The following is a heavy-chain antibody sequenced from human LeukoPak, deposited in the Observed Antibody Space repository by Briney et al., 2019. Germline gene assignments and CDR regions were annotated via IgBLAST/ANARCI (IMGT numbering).Heavy chain of an antibody. J-gene: IGHJ4*02. CDR3: AKDLGIAAALDY. CDR1: GFTFNSYG. D-gene: IGHD6-13*01. CDR2: ISYDGSNK. V-gene: IGHV3-30*18. Sequence: GGSLRLSCAASGFTFNSYGMHWVRQAPGKGLEWVAVISYDGSNKYYADSVKGRFTISRDNSKNTLYLQMNSLRAEDTAVYYCAKDLGIAAALDYWGQGTLVTVSS.